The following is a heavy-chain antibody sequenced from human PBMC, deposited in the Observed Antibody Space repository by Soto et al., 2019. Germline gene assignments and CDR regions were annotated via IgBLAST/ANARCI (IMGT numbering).Heavy chain of an antibody. D-gene: IGHD6-19*01. CDR2: TYYRSRWYN. CDR1: GDSVSGNSAA. Sequence: PSQTLSLTCAISGDSVSGNSAAWNWIRQSPSRGLEWLGRTYYRSRWYNDYAVSVESRITVTPDTSKNQFSLHLNSVTPEDTAVYYCAREVPYYVSSGSYLDYWGQGALVTVSS. CDR3: AREVPYYVSSGSYLDY. J-gene: IGHJ4*02. V-gene: IGHV6-1*01.